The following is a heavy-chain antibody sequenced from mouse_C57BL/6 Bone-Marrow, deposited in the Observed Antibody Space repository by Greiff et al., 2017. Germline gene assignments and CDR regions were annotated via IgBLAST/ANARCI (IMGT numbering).Heavy chain of an antibody. D-gene: IGHD1-1*01. V-gene: IGHV1-69*01. CDR3: ARDYGSSYDWYFDV. J-gene: IGHJ1*03. Sequence: VQLQQPGAELVMPGASVKLSCKASGYTFTSYWMHWVKQRPGQGLEWIGEIDPSDSYTNYNQKFKGKSTLTVDKSSSTAYMQLSSLTSEDSAVYYWARDYGSSYDWYFDVWGTGTTVTVSS. CDR1: GYTFTSYW. CDR2: IDPSDSYT.